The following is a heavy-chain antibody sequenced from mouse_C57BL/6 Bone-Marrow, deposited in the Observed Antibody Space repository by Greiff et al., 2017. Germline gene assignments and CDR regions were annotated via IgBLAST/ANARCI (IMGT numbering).Heavy chain of an antibody. CDR1: GYTFNGYW. CDR2: ILPGSGST. CDR3: ARCGFDVDPWFDY. Sequence: QVQLQQSGAELMKPGASVKFSCKATGYTFNGYWIEWVKQRPGHGLEWIGEILPGSGSTNYNEKFKGKATLTADTSSNTAYLQLSSLTTEDSAIYYCARCGFDVDPWFDYWGQGTLVTVSA. D-gene: IGHD2-2*01. J-gene: IGHJ3*01. V-gene: IGHV1-9*01.